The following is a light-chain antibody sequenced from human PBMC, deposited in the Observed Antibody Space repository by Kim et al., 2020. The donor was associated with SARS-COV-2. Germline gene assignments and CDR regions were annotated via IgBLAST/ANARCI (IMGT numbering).Light chain of an antibody. V-gene: IGLV1-47*01. CDR2: RNN. CDR3: AAWDDSLSAHVV. Sequence: ELTQPPSASGTPGQRVTIFCSGSSSNIGSNYVYWYQQLPGTAPKLLIYRNNQRPSGVPDRFSGSKSGTSASLAISGLRSEDEADYYCAAWDDSLSAHVVFGGGTQLTVL. CDR1: SSNIGSNY. J-gene: IGLJ2*01.